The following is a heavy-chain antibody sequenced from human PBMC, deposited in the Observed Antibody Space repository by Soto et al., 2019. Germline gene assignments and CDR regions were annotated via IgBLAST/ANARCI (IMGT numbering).Heavy chain of an antibody. CDR2: IYYSGST. Sequence: PSETLSLTCTVSGGSISSSSYCWGWIRQPPGKGLEWIGSIYYSGSTYYNPSLKSRVTISVDTSKNQFSLKLSSVTAADTAVYYCARNHRGPWGFTENWFDPWGQGTLVTVSS. CDR3: ARNHRGPWGFTENWFDP. J-gene: IGHJ5*02. V-gene: IGHV4-39*01. D-gene: IGHD3-16*01. CDR1: GGSISSSSYC.